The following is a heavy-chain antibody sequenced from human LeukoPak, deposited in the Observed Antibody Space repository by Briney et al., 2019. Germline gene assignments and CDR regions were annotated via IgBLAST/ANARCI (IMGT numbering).Heavy chain of an antibody. CDR1: GFTFINYA. CDR3: ARDPRDGRFDY. Sequence: PGGSLRLSCAASGFTFINYAMTWVRQAPGKGLEWVSSIDGRGANTFYADSVKGRFTISRDNSRNTLYLQMNDLRVEDMAIYYCARDPRDGRFDYWGQGTLVTVSS. D-gene: IGHD3/OR15-3a*01. V-gene: IGHV3-23*01. J-gene: IGHJ4*02. CDR2: IDGRGANT.